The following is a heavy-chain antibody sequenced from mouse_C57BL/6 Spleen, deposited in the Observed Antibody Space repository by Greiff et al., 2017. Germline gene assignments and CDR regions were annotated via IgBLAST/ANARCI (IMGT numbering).Heavy chain of an antibody. Sequence: QVQLQQSGAELVKPGASVKLSCKASGYTFTEYTIHWVKQRSGQGLEWIGWFYPGSGSIKYNEKFKDKATLTADKSSSTVYMELSRLTSEDSAVYFCARHEDTRIEYGGPWFAYWGQGTLVTVSA. J-gene: IGHJ3*01. CDR2: FYPGSGSI. CDR3: ARHEDTRIEYGGPWFAY. V-gene: IGHV1-62-2*01. D-gene: IGHD5-2*01. CDR1: GYTFTEYT.